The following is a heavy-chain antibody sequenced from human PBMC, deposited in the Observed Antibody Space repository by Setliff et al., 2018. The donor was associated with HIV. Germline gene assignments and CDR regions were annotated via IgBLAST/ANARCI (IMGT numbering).Heavy chain of an antibody. CDR2: IYQSGNA. Sequence: SETLSLTCAVSGHSISSGYFCGWIRQTPGKGLEWIGNIYQSGNAYYNPSLKSRVTISVDTSRNRCSLRLTSVTAADTAVYYCAREPDYWGQGILVTVSS. CDR3: AREPDY. J-gene: IGHJ4*02. CDR1: GHSISSGYF. V-gene: IGHV4-38-2*02.